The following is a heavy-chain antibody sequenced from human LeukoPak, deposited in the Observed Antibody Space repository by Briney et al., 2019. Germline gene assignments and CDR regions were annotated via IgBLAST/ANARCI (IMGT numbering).Heavy chain of an antibody. CDR1: GGSISSGSHY. J-gene: IGHJ4*02. CDR3: ARQGRYYYGSGSYLGLLNYFDY. CDR2: IFISGIT. Sequence: SQTLSLTCTVSGGSISSGSHYWSWIRQPAGKGLEWIGRIFISGITNYNPSLRSRVTISVDTSKNQFSLRLSSVTAADTALYYCARQGRYYYGSGSYLGLLNYFDYWGQGTLVTVSS. V-gene: IGHV4-61*02. D-gene: IGHD3-10*01.